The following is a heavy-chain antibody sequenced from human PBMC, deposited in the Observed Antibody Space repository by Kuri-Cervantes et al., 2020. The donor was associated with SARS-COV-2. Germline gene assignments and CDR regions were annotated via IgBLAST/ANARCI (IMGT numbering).Heavy chain of an antibody. D-gene: IGHD3-10*01. V-gene: IGHV1-24*01. CDR2: FDPEDGET. J-gene: IGHJ3*02. CDR1: GYTLTELS. Sequence: ASVKVSCKVSGYTLTELSMHWVRQAAGKGREWMGGFDPEDGETIYAQKFQGRVTITEDTSTDTAYMELSRLRSEDTPVYYCALCPYGWVFDIWGQGTMVTVSS. CDR3: ALCPYGWVFDI.